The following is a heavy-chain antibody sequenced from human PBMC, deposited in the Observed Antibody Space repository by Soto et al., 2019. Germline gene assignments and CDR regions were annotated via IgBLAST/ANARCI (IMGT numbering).Heavy chain of an antibody. CDR3: ARQNPNYYDSSPDAFDI. CDR2: INHSGST. CDR1: GGSFSGYY. V-gene: IGHV4-34*01. J-gene: IGHJ3*02. D-gene: IGHD3-22*01. Sequence: SETLSLTCAVYGGSFSGYYWSWIRQPPGKGLEWIGEINHSGSTNYNPSLKSRVTISVDPSKNQFSLKLSSVTAADTAVYYCARQNPNYYDSSPDAFDIWGQGTMVTVSS.